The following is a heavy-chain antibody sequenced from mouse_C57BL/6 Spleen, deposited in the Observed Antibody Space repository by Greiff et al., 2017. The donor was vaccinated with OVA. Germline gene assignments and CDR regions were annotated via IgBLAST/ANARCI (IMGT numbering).Heavy chain of an antibody. Sequence: QVQLQQSGAELVKPGASVKLSCKASGYTFTEYTIHWVKQRSGQGLEWIGWFYPGSGSIKYNEKFKDKATLTADKSSSTVYMELSRLTSEDSAVYFCASHGWRYYGSRDWYFDVWGTGTTVTVSS. V-gene: IGHV1-62-2*01. CDR3: ASHGWRYYGSRDWYFDV. J-gene: IGHJ1*03. D-gene: IGHD1-1*01. CDR2: FYPGSGSI. CDR1: GYTFTEYT.